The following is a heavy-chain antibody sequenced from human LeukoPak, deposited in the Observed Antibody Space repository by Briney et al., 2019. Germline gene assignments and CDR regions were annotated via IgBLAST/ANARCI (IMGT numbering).Heavy chain of an antibody. CDR2: IGPGGDNK. J-gene: IGHJ3*02. CDR3: AQDISWFAFDI. Sequence: GGSLRLSCAASGFTFSNFGMNWVRQAPGKGLQWVSGIGPGGDNKYYADSLEGRFTISRDNSKNTVYLQMNSLRAEDTALYYCAQDISWFAFDIWGQGTMVTVSS. V-gene: IGHV3-23*01. CDR1: GFTFSNFG. D-gene: IGHD3-10*01.